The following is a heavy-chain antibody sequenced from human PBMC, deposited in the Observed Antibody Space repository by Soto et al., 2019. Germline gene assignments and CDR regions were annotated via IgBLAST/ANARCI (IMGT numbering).Heavy chain of an antibody. D-gene: IGHD7-27*01. Sequence: QVQLVQSGAEVKKPGSSVKVSCKASGGTFSSYAISWVRQAPGQGLEWMGGIIPIFGTANYAQKFQGRVTITADESTSTPYRELSSLRSEDTAVYYCARGWDPNYWGTGNIDYWGQGTLVTVSS. V-gene: IGHV1-69*01. J-gene: IGHJ4*02. CDR2: IIPIFGTA. CDR1: GGTFSSYA. CDR3: ARGWDPNYWGTGNIDY.